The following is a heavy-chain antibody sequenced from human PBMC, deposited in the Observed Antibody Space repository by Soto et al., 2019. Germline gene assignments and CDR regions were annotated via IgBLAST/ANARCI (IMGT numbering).Heavy chain of an antibody. J-gene: IGHJ6*02. CDR1: GYTFTSYY. Sequence: GGSVKGSCKASGYTFTSYYIRWVRQAPGQGRERMGTINPSGGSTSYAQKFQGRVTMTRDTSTSTVYMELSSLRSEDTAVYYCARDGGQTRYDFWSGYSGYYGMDVWGQGTTVTVSS. D-gene: IGHD3-3*01. V-gene: IGHV1-46*01. CDR3: ARDGGQTRYDFWSGYSGYYGMDV. CDR2: INPSGGST.